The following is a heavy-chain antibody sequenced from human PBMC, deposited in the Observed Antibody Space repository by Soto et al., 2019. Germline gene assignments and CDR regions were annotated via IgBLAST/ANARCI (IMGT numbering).Heavy chain of an antibody. CDR2: MYNTGST. J-gene: IGHJ5*02. CDR3: ARPLFGRGNWFDP. Sequence: PSETLSLTCTVPGGSISGYYWSWIRQPPGKGLEWIGYMYNTGSTVYNPSFKSRVTISVDTSKNQFSLKLSSVTAADTAVYYCARPLFGRGNWFDPWGQGPLVTFSS. CDR1: GGSISGYY. D-gene: IGHD3-10*01. V-gene: IGHV4-59*01.